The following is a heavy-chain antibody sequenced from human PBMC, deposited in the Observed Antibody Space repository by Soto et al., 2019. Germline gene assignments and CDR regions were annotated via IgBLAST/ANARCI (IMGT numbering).Heavy chain of an antibody. J-gene: IGHJ5*02. D-gene: IGHD3-3*01. CDR3: ARWWSGSRQGFDP. CDR1: GGSISSGDYY. CDR2: IYYSGST. Sequence: QVQLQESGPGLVKPSQTLSLTCTVSGGSISSGDYYWSWIRQHPGKGLEWIGYIYYSGSTYYNPSLKSRVTISVDTSKNQSSLKVSSVTAADTAVYYCARWWSGSRQGFDPWGQGTLVTVSS. V-gene: IGHV4-31*03.